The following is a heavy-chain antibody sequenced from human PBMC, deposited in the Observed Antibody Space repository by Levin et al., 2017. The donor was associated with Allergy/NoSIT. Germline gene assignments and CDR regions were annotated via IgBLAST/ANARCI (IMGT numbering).Heavy chain of an antibody. CDR2: IDPRDSNT. CDR1: GYSFTSYW. CDR3: ARYGLGNSGFNYFDY. V-gene: IGHV5-10-1*01. J-gene: IGHJ4*02. Sequence: GESLKISCKGSGYSFTSYWITWVRQMPGKGLEWMGRIDPRDSNTNYSPSFQGHVTISSDESISTAYLQWSSLKASDTAMYYCARYGLGNSGFNYFDYWGQGTLVTVSS. D-gene: IGHD4-23*01.